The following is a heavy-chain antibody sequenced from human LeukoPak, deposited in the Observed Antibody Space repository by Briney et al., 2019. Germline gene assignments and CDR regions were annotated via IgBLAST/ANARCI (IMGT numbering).Heavy chain of an antibody. V-gene: IGHV3-33*01. CDR2: IWFDGSRR. Sequence: PGGSLRLSCAASGYMFSGYGMHWVRQAPGKGLEWAAVIWFDGSRRYYADSVKGRFTISRDDSKSTLYLEMNSLRAEDTAVYYCARFSGDYQAFDIWGQGTTVTVSS. CDR1: GYMFSGYG. D-gene: IGHD4-17*01. J-gene: IGHJ3*02. CDR3: ARFSGDYQAFDI.